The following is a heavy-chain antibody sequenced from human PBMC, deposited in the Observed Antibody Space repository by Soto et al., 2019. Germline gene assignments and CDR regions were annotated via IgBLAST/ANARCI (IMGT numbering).Heavy chain of an antibody. CDR2: INSDGSTT. CDR3: VRSHYIEFLRWFLLDP. V-gene: IGHV3-74*01. Sequence: GGSLRLSCAVSGFTFSGYWMHWVRQAPGKGLVWVSRINSDGSTTSYADSVKGRFTISRDNSKNTLYLQMNSLRVEDTAVYFCVRSHYIEFLRWFLLDPWGQGTPVTVSS. CDR1: GFTFSGYW. D-gene: IGHD3-3*02. J-gene: IGHJ5*02.